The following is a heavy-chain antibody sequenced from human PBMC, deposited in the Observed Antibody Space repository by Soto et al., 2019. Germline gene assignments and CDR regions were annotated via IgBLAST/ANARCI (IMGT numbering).Heavy chain of an antibody. D-gene: IGHD3-16*01. Sequence: EVQLVESGGGLVQPGGSLRLSCAASGFTVSTKYMSWVRQAPGKGLEWVSGIYSGGRTFYADYVRGRFTISRDNTKNTVNLQMNGLRAEDTAVYYCARDPWAADYWGQGTLVTVSS. J-gene: IGHJ4*02. CDR1: GFTVSTKY. CDR2: IYSGGRT. V-gene: IGHV3-66*01. CDR3: ARDPWAADY.